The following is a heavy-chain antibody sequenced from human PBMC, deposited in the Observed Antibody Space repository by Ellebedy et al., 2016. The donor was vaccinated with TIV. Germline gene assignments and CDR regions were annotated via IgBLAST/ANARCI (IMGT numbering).Heavy chain of an antibody. CDR1: GYSFTSYG. Sequence: AASVKVSCKASGYSFTSYGFSWVRQAPGQGLEWMGWIRAHNDNTNYAQKFQGRVTMTTNPSTTTAYMELTSLRSDDTAMYYCARRLRLMYSSGSFDYWGQGTPVTVSS. CDR2: IRAHNDNT. CDR3: ARRLRLMYSSGSFDY. D-gene: IGHD6-19*01. V-gene: IGHV1-18*01. J-gene: IGHJ4*02.